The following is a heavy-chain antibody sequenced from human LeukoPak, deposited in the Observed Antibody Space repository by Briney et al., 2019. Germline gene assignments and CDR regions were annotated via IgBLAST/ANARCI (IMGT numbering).Heavy chain of an antibody. J-gene: IGHJ6*03. D-gene: IGHD3-10*01. CDR1: GDSVSSNSAA. CDR2: TYYRSKWYN. Sequence: SQTLSLTCAISGDSVSSNSAAWNWIRQSPSRGLEWLGRTYYRSKWYNDYAVSVKSRITINPDTSKNQFSLQLNSVTPEDTAVYYCARVRRDYYGSGPSYYYYMDVWGKGTTVTVSS. CDR3: ARVRRDYYGSGPSYYYYMDV. V-gene: IGHV6-1*01.